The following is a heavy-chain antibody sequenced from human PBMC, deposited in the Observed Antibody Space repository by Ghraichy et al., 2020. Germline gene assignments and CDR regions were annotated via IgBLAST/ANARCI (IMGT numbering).Heavy chain of an antibody. V-gene: IGHV3-30*18. D-gene: IGHD3-22*01. CDR2: ISYDGSNK. Sequence: GGSLRLSCAASGFTFSSYGMHWVRQAPGKGLEWVAVISYDGSNKYYADYVKGRFTISRDNSKNTLYLQMNSLRAEDTAVYYCAKGYYYESSGYIDYWGQGILLTVSS. CDR1: GFTFSSYG. J-gene: IGHJ4*02. CDR3: AKGYYYESSGYIDY.